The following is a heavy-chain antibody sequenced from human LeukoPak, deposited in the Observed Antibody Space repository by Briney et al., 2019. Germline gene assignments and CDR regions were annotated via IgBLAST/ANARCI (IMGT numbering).Heavy chain of an antibody. V-gene: IGHV3-53*01. D-gene: IGHD5-12*01. Sequence: PGGSLILSCAASGFTVSSNYMSWVRQAPGKGLEWVSVIYSGDNTYYADSVKGRFTVSRDNSKNTLYLQMNSLRAEDTAVYYCAGRGYSAYDSPYYFDSWGQGTLVTVSS. CDR3: AGRGYSAYDSPYYFDS. CDR1: GFTVSSNY. CDR2: IYSGDNT. J-gene: IGHJ4*02.